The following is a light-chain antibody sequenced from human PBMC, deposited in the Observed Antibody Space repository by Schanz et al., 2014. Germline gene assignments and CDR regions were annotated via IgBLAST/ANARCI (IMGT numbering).Light chain of an antibody. CDR2: DVT. CDR3: CSYAGTSTTVP. CDR1: SSDIGRYNY. Sequence: QSALTQPPSASGSPGQSVTISCTGTSSDIGRYNYVSWYQHHPGKAPKLLIYDVTKRPSGVPDRFSGSKSGNTASLTVSGLQAEDEADYYCCSYAGTSTTVPFGGGTKLTVL. J-gene: IGLJ2*01. V-gene: IGLV2-8*01.